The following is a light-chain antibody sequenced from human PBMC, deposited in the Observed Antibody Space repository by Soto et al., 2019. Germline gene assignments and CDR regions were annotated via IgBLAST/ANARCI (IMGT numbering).Light chain of an antibody. CDR1: QSVSSY. J-gene: IGKJ5*01. CDR2: DAS. Sequence: EIVLTQSPATLSLSPGERATLSCRASQSVSSYLAWYQQKPGQAPRLLTYDASNRATGIPARFSGSGSGTDFTLTISRLEPEDFALYYCQHYQSGHPITFGQGTRLEIK. CDR3: QHYQSGHPIT. V-gene: IGKV3-11*01.